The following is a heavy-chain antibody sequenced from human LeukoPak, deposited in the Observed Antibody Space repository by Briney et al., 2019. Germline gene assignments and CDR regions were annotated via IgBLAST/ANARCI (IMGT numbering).Heavy chain of an antibody. D-gene: IGHD1-26*01. V-gene: IGHV4-34*01. J-gene: IGHJ4*02. Sequence: PSETLSLTSALYGGSFSGYYWSWIRQPPGKGLEWSGEINHSGSTNYNPSLKSRVTISVDTSKNQFSLKRSSVTAADTAVYYCARGRRWSYYFDYWGQGTLVTVSS. CDR2: INHSGST. CDR3: ARGRRWSYYFDY. CDR1: GGSFSGYY.